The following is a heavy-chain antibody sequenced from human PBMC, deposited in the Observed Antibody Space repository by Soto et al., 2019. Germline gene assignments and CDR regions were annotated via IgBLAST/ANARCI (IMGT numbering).Heavy chain of an antibody. V-gene: IGHV3-48*01. J-gene: IGHJ4*02. CDR1: GFTLSSYS. Sequence: PGGSLRLSCAASGFTLSSYSMHWVRQAPGKGLEWVSYISSSSSTIYYADSVKGRFTISRDNAKNSLYLQMNGLRAEDTAVYYCASNWDRCFDYWGQGTLVTVSS. D-gene: IGHD7-27*01. CDR3: ASNWDRCFDY. CDR2: ISSSSSTI.